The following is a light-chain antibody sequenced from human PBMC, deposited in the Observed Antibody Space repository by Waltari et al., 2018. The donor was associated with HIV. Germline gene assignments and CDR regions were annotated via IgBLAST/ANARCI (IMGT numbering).Light chain of an antibody. Sequence: IVLTQSPGTPSLSPGERATLSCRASQSISSNYLAWYQKTPGQAPRLLIYGASNRATGIPDRFSGSGSGTDFTLTISRLEPEDFAVFYCQQYSSSPWTFGQGTKVE. V-gene: IGKV3-20*01. CDR1: QSISSNY. CDR2: GAS. J-gene: IGKJ1*01. CDR3: QQYSSSPWT.